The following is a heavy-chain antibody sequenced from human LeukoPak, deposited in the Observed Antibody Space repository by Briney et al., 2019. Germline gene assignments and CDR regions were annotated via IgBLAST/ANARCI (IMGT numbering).Heavy chain of an antibody. Sequence: PGGSLRLSCAASGFTFSSYAMYWVRQAPGKGLEWVSVISYDGSNKYYTDSVKGRFTISRDNSKNTLYLQMNSLRADDTAVYYCARAQVWFGEPRLDYWGQGTLVTVSS. CDR1: GFTFSSYA. D-gene: IGHD3-10*01. J-gene: IGHJ4*02. CDR3: ARAQVWFGEPRLDY. V-gene: IGHV3-30*04. CDR2: ISYDGSNK.